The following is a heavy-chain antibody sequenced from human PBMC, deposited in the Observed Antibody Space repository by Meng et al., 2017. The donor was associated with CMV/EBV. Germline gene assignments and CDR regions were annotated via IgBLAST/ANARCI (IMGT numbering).Heavy chain of an antibody. CDR1: GLTFSSYG. V-gene: IGHV3-21*01. J-gene: IGHJ4*02. CDR2: ISSSSSYI. Sequence: GLRVAVGGRLVKPRAFPILSCASCGLTFSSYGMNCVRQPPRKGLEWVSSISSSSSYIYYADSVKGRFTISRDNAKNSLYLQMNSLRAEDTAVYYCARDSHYDALYWGQGTLVTVSS. D-gene: IGHD4/OR15-4a*01. CDR3: ARDSHYDALY.